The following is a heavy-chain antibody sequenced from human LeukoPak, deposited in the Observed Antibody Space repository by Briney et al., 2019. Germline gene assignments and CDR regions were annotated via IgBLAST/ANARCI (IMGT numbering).Heavy chain of an antibody. J-gene: IGHJ4*02. D-gene: IGHD2-2*01. CDR2: IIPIFGTA. CDR1: GGTFSSYA. V-gene: IGHV1-69*13. CDR3: VTEGYCTSDSCYVH. Sequence: SVKVSCKASGGTFSSYAISWVRQAPGQGLEWMGGIIPIFGTANYAQKFQGRVTITADESTSTAYMELSSLRSEDTAVYYCVTEGYCTSDSCYVHWGQGTLVTVSS.